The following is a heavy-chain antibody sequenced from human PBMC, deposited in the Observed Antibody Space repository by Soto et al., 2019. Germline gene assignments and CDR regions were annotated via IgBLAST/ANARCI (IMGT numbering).Heavy chain of an antibody. V-gene: IGHV4-4*07. CDR1: GGSINTFY. J-gene: IGHJ4*02. D-gene: IGHD5-12*01. CDR2: IFSSGST. Sequence: SETLSLTCTVSGGSINTFYWSWVRQPAGKGLEWIGRIFSSGSTSFNPSLESRVAMSVDTSKNHFSLNLSSVTAADMAVYYCAREGSYSAYNFAHGIQLWSFDFWGQGALVT. CDR3: AREGSYSAYNFAHGIQLWSFDF.